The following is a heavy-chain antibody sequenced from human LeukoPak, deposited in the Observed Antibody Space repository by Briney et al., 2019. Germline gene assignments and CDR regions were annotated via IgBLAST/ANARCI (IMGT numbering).Heavy chain of an antibody. CDR3: ARGPKGYSSGWYDFDY. CDR1: GGSFSGYY. J-gene: IGHJ4*02. V-gene: IGHV4-34*01. D-gene: IGHD6-19*01. Sequence: PSETLSLTCAVYGGSFSGYYRSWIRQPPGKGLEWIGEINHSGSTNYNPSLKSRVTISVDTSKNQFSLKLSSVTAADTAVYYCARGPKGYSSGWYDFDYWGQGTLVTVSS. CDR2: INHSGST.